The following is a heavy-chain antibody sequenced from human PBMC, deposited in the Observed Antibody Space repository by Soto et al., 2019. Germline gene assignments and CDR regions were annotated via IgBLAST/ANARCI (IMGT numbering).Heavy chain of an antibody. J-gene: IGHJ4*02. V-gene: IGHV1-69*04. CDR3: AREYSGYDSAGGRYYFDY. Sequence: ASVKVSCKASGGTFSSYTISWVRQAPGQGLEWMGRIIPILGIANYAQKFQGRVTITADKSTSTAYMELSSLRSEDTAVYYCAREYSGYDSAGGRYYFDYWGQGTLVTVSS. CDR2: IIPILGIA. D-gene: IGHD5-12*01. CDR1: GGTFSSYT.